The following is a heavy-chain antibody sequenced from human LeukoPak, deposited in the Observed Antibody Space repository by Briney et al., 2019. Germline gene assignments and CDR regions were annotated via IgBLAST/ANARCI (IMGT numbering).Heavy chain of an antibody. CDR2: ISAYNGNT. D-gene: IGHD3-10*01. CDR3: AGAFTHYYGSGSYSKPSWFDP. Sequence: ASVKVSCKASGYTFTSYGISWVRQAPGQGLEWMGWISAYNGNTNYAQKLQGRVTMTTDTSTSTAYMELRSLRSDDTAVYYCAGAFTHYYGSGSYSKPSWFDPWGQGTLVTVSS. J-gene: IGHJ5*02. V-gene: IGHV1-18*01. CDR1: GYTFTSYG.